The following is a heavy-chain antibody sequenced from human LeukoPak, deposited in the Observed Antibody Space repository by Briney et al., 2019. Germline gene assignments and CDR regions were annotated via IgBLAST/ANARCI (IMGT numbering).Heavy chain of an antibody. Sequence: GESLKISCKGSGYSFTSYWIGWVRQMPGKGLEWMGIIYPGDSDTSYSAPCQGQVTIAADKSISTAYLTWSSLKASDPAMYYCARRGSGWSDSHNWFDPWGQGTLVTVSS. J-gene: IGHJ5*02. CDR3: ARRGSGWSDSHNWFDP. D-gene: IGHD6-19*01. CDR2: IYPGDSDT. V-gene: IGHV5-51*01. CDR1: GYSFTSYW.